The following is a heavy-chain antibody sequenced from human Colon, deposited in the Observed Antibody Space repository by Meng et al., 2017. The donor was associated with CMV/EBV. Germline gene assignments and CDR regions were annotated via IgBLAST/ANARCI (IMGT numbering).Heavy chain of an antibody. D-gene: IGHD3-10*01. Sequence: QLQLGRSGAKVKKPGASVKVSCKTSGYTFTGYFMFWVRQAPGQGLEWMGSLNPNSGDTNSAQKFHGRLTMTRDTSIHTAYMELGSLRSDDTAVYYCATISGGDFDFWGQGTLVTVSS. V-gene: IGHV1-2*02. CDR3: ATISGGDFDF. J-gene: IGHJ4*02. CDR2: LNPNSGDT. CDR1: GYTFTGYF.